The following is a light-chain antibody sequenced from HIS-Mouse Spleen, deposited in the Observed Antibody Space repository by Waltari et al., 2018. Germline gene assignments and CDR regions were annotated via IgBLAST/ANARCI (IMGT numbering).Light chain of an antibody. CDR3: YSTDSSGNHRV. CDR1: ALPKKY. J-gene: IGLJ2*01. Sequence: SYELTQPPSVSVSPGQTARITCSGDALPKKYAYWYQQKSGQAPVLVINGDSKRPSGTPEGFSGSSSGTMATLTISGAQVEDEADYYCYSTDSSGNHRVFGGGTKLTVL. CDR2: GDS. V-gene: IGLV3-10*01.